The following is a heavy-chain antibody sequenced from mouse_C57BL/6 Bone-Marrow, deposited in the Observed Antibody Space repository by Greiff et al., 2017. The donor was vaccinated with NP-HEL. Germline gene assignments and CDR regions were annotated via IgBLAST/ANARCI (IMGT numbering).Heavy chain of an antibody. Sequence: QVTLKVSGPGILQPSQTLSLTCSFSGFSLSTFGMGVGWIRQPSGKGLEWLAHIWWDDDKYYNPALKSRLTISKDTSKNQVFLKIANVDTADTATYYCARIESPYDGYYVGYFDYWGQGTTLTVSS. V-gene: IGHV8-8*01. CDR1: GFSLSTFGMG. CDR3: ARIESPYDGYYVGYFDY. CDR2: IWWDDDK. D-gene: IGHD2-3*01. J-gene: IGHJ2*01.